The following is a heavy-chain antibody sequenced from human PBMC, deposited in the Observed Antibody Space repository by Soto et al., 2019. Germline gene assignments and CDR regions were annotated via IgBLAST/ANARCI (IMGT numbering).Heavy chain of an antibody. J-gene: IGHJ6*02. CDR2: INSDGSST. V-gene: IGHV3-74*01. CDR1: GFTFSSYW. CDR3: AREGRGVVVPGGMDV. Sequence: VGSLRLSCAVSGFTFSSYWMHWVRQAPGKGLLWVSRINSDGSSTSYADSVKGRFTISRDNAKNTLYLQMNSLRAEDTAVYYCAREGRGVVVPGGMDVWGQGTTVTVSS. D-gene: IGHD2-15*01.